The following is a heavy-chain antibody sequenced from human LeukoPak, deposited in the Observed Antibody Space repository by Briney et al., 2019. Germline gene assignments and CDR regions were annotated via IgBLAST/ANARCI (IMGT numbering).Heavy chain of an antibody. J-gene: IGHJ4*02. D-gene: IGHD3-16*02. CDR3: ARGPVYDYVWGSYRPQYYFDY. CDR2: IYSGGST. Sequence: PGGSLRLSCAASGFTVSSDYMSWVRQAPGKGLEWVSVIYSGGSTYYADSVKGRFTISRDNSKNTLYLQMNSLRAEDTAVYYCARGPVYDYVWGSYRPQYYFDYWGQGTLVTVSS. V-gene: IGHV3-66*01. CDR1: GFTVSSDY.